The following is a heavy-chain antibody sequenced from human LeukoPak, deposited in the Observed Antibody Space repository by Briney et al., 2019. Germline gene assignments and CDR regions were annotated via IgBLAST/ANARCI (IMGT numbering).Heavy chain of an antibody. CDR2: IWYDGSNK. CDR3: AREFNYGNFDY. J-gene: IGHJ4*02. D-gene: IGHD3-10*01. Sequence: GGSLRLSCAASGFTFSSYGMYWVRQAPGKGLEWVVVIWYDGSNKYYADSVKGRFTISRDNSKNTLYLQMNSLRAEDTAVYYCAREFNYGNFDYWGQGALVTVPS. CDR1: GFTFSSYG. V-gene: IGHV3-33*01.